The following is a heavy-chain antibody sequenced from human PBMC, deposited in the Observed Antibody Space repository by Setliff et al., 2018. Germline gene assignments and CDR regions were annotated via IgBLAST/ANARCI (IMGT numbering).Heavy chain of an antibody. J-gene: IGHJ4*02. Sequence: PSETLSLTCTVSGYSISNDYFWGWIRQPPGKGLEWIGSIYHSGSTSYYPSLKSRVTISVDTSKNQFSLSLSSVTAADTAVYYCAKHRSYFDYWGQGTLVTVST. CDR2: IYHSGST. CDR3: AKHRSYFDY. CDR1: GYSISNDYF. V-gene: IGHV4-38-2*02.